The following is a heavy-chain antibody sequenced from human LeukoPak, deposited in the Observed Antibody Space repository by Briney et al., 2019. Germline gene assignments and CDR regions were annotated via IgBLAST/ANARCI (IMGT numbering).Heavy chain of an antibody. V-gene: IGHV3-69-1*01. Sequence: GGSLRLSCAASGLTFRSYDMTWVRQAPGKGLECVSSINYNVIFSADSVKGRFTISTDNARNSLYLEMNSMRVEDTALYYCARIGPGRDGSNSFDQWGQGTLVIVSS. CDR2: INYNVI. CDR1: GLTFRSYD. CDR3: ARIGPGRDGSNSFDQ. D-gene: IGHD5-24*01. J-gene: IGHJ4*02.